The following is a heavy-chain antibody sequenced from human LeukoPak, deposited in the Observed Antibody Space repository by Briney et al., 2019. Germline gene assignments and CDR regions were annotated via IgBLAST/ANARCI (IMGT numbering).Heavy chain of an antibody. CDR2: ISSSGSTI. Sequence: PGGSLRPSCAASGFTFSSYEMIWARQAPGKGLEWVSYISSSGSTIYYADSVKGRFTISRDNAKNSLYLQMNSLRAEDTAVYYCAELGITMIGGVWGKGTTVTISS. J-gene: IGHJ6*04. CDR1: GFTFSSYE. V-gene: IGHV3-48*03. D-gene: IGHD3-10*02. CDR3: AELGITMIGGV.